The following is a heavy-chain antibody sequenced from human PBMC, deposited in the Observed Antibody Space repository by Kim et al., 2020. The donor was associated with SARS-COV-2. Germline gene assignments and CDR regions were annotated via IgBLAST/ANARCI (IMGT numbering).Heavy chain of an antibody. CDR2: TRNKANSYTT. Sequence: GGSLRLSCAASGFTFSDHYMDWVRQAPGKGLEWVGRTRNKANSYTTEYAASVKGRFTISRDDSKNSLYLQMNSLKTEDTAVYYCARELGGGGYSGSYTDYYYYGMDVWGQGTTVTVSS. CDR1: GFTFSDHY. J-gene: IGHJ6*02. D-gene: IGHD1-26*01. V-gene: IGHV3-72*01. CDR3: ARELGGGGYSGSYTDYYYYGMDV.